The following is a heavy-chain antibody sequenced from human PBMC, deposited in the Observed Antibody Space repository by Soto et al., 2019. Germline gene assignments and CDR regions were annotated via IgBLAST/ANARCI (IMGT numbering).Heavy chain of an antibody. D-gene: IGHD3-22*01. CDR2: IYYSGIT. CDR3: ARSNSGYYKWFDP. V-gene: IGHV4-39*01. CDR1: GDSISNSNYY. Sequence: SETLSLTCPVSGDSISNSNYYWGWIRQPPGKGLEWIANIYYSGITYYNPSLKSRVAISVDTSKNQFSLKLSSVTAADTAIYYCARSNSGYYKWFDPWGQGTLVTVSS. J-gene: IGHJ5*02.